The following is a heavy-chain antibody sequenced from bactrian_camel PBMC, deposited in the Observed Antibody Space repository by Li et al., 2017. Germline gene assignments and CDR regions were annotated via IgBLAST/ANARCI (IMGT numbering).Heavy chain of an antibody. D-gene: IGHD5*01. J-gene: IGHJ6*01. CDR1: AYVVSTYC. Sequence: VESGGDSVQAGGSLTLSCTGPAYVVSTYCMAWFRQIPGGELEGVATIAPDDLRSFPASVKGRFGISRDSDKTTVYLQMNSLKSEDTALYYCATDYGLGSFGYWGQGTQVTVS. CDR2: IAPDDLR. CDR3: ATDYGLGSFGY. V-gene: IGHV3S53*01.